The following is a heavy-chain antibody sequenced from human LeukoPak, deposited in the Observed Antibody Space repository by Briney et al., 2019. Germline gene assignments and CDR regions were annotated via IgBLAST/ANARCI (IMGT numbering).Heavy chain of an antibody. CDR2: INHSGST. CDR3: ARKAGTQLRMKVLTHFDY. V-gene: IGHV4-34*01. CDR1: GGSFSGYY. J-gene: IGHJ4*02. D-gene: IGHD5-18*01. Sequence: SETLSLTCAVYGGSFSGYYWSWIRQPPGKGLEWIGEINHSGSTNYNPSLKSRVTISVDTSKNQFSLKLSSVTAADTAVYYCARKAGTQLRMKVLTHFDYWGQGTLVTVSS.